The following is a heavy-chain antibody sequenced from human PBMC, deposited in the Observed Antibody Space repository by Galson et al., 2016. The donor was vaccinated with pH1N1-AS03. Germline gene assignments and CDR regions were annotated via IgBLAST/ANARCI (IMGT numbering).Heavy chain of an antibody. J-gene: IGHJ4*02. CDR2: ITGSGGTT. CDR3: AKDLRSKIKVSGFDY. D-gene: IGHD5/OR15-5a*01. V-gene: IGHV3-23*01. Sequence: RQAPGKGLEWVAAITGSGGTTYYGDSVKGRFTVSRDNSNNTLYLELNSLRAGDTAIYYCAKDLRSKIKVSGFDYWGQGALVTVSS.